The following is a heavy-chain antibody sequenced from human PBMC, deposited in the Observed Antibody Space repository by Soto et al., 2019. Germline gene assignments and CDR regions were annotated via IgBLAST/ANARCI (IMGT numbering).Heavy chain of an antibody. CDR3: ATGPHSNDY. D-gene: IGHD7-27*01. V-gene: IGHV4-59*01. J-gene: IGHJ4*02. CDR1: GGSISSYY. CDR2: IYYSGST. Sequence: QVQLQESGPGLVKPSETLSLTCTVSGGSISSYYWSWIRQPPGKGLEWIGYIYYSGSTNYNPSLKSRVTISVDTSKNQFSLKLSSVTAADTAVYYCATGPHSNDYWGQGTLVTVSS.